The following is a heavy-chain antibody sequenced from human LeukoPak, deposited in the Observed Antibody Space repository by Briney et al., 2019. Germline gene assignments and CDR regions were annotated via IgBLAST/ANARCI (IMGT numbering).Heavy chain of an antibody. J-gene: IGHJ4*02. CDR1: GASIRSSRNY. V-gene: IGHV4-39*01. CDR2: IYYSGSS. CDR3: ARHVSGSAMMHYFDY. D-gene: IGHD5-18*01. Sequence: SETLSLTCNVSGASIRSSRNYWGWIRQSPGKGLEWIGSIYYSGSSSYNPSLQSRVSISVDTSKNHISLKVFSLTAADTALYYCARHVSGSAMMHYFDYWGQGNLVTVSS.